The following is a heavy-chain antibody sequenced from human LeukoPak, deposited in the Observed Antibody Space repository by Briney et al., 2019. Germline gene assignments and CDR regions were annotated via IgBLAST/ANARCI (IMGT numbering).Heavy chain of an antibody. CDR2: IYYSGST. J-gene: IGHJ4*02. CDR1: GGSISSYY. CDR3: ARLEMATNLGDYFDY. Sequence: PSETLSLTCTVSGGSISSYYWSWIRQPPGKGLEWIGYIYYSGSTNYNPSLKSRVTISVDTSKTQFSLKLSSVTAADTAVYYCARLEMATNLGDYFDYWGQGTLVTVSS. V-gene: IGHV4-59*08. D-gene: IGHD5-24*01.